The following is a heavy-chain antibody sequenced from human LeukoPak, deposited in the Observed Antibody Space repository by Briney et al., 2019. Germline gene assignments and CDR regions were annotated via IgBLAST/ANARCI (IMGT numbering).Heavy chain of an antibody. V-gene: IGHV1-2*02. CDR1: GYTFTGYY. Sequence: ASVKVSCKASGYTFTGYYMHWVRQAPGQGLEWMGWINPNSGGTNYAQKFQGRVTMTTDTSTSTAYMELRSLRSDDTAVYYCARAGKGVRGVITAGAPDPWGQGTLVTVSS. D-gene: IGHD3-10*01. CDR3: ARAGKGVRGVITAGAPDP. CDR2: INPNSGGT. J-gene: IGHJ5*02.